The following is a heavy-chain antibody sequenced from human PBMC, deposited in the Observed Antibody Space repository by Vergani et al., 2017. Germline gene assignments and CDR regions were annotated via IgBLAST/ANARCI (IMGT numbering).Heavy chain of an antibody. CDR1: GFTFDDYA. V-gene: IGHV3-9*01. CDR3: AKGSYSNYYFDY. J-gene: IGHJ4*02. Sequence: EVQLVESGGGLVQPGRSLRLSCAASGFTFDDYAMHWVRQAPGKGLEWVSGISWNSGSIGYADSVKGRFTISRDNAKNSLYLQMNSLRAEDTALYYCAKGSYSNYYFDYWGQGTLGTVSS. CDR2: ISWNSGSI. D-gene: IGHD4-11*01.